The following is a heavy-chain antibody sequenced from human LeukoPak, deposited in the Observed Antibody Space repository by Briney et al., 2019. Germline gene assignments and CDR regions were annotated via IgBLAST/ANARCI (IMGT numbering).Heavy chain of an antibody. Sequence: GGSLRLSCAASGFTFSDYYMSWIRQAPGAGLEWVSYISNSGVNTYYADSVKGRFTISRDNARNSLFLLMDNLRAEDTAVYYCARPNLGHDYWGQGTLVTASS. D-gene: IGHD3-16*01. CDR3: ARPNLGHDY. V-gene: IGHV3-11*01. CDR1: GFTFSDYY. J-gene: IGHJ4*02. CDR2: ISNSGVNT.